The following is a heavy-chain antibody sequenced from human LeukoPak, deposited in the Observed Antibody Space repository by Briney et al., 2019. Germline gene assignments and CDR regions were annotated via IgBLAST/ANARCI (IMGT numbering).Heavy chain of an antibody. D-gene: IGHD6-19*01. V-gene: IGHV3-23*01. CDR3: AKSVVAVAGSNFDY. CDR2: ISGSGGST. J-gene: IGHJ4*02. Sequence: GGSLRLSCAASGFTFSSYAMSCVRQGPGGGLGWVSAISGSGGSTYYGDFVKGRFTISRDNSKNPLYLQMTRLRAEDTAVYYCAKSVVAVAGSNFDYWGQGTLVTVSS. CDR1: GFTFSSYA.